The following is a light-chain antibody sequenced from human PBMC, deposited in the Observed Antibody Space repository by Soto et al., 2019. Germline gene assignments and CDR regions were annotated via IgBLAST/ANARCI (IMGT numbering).Light chain of an antibody. Sequence: SVLTQPPSASGNPGQRVTISCSGSSSNIGSNTVNWYQQLPGTAPKLLIYSNNQRPSGVPDRFSGSKSGTSASLAISGLQSEDEADYYCAAWDDSLNGSYVFGTGTKVTVL. CDR2: SNN. V-gene: IGLV1-44*01. CDR1: SSNIGSNT. J-gene: IGLJ1*01. CDR3: AAWDDSLNGSYV.